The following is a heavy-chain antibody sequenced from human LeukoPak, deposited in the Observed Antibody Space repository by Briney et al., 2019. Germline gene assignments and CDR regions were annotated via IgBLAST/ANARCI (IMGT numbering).Heavy chain of an antibody. CDR3: ARDHSSSWYAAGAFDI. D-gene: IGHD6-13*01. CDR2: ISSSSSYT. V-gene: IGHV3-11*06. CDR1: RFTFSDYH. J-gene: IGHJ3*02. Sequence: GSLTLSGADARFTFSDYHMSSARPAPLYVLTSVSCISSSSSYTNYADSVKGRFTISRDNAKNSLYLQMNSLRAEDTAVYYCARDHSSSWYAAGAFDIWGQGTMVTVSS.